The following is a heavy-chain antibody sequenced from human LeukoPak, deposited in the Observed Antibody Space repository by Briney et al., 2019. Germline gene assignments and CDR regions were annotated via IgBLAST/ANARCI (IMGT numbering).Heavy chain of an antibody. J-gene: IGHJ6*03. CDR1: EFTFSSYS. CDR2: ISNGSGNR. CDR3: ARAAKWEFYHYYMDV. V-gene: IGHV3-48*01. Sequence: GGSLRLSCVASEFTFSSYSMIWVRQAPGKGLEWISYISNGSGNRYYADSVKGRFIISRDNAKNLLYLQMNNLRADDTAVYYCARAAKWEFYHYYMDVWGKGTTVAVSS. D-gene: IGHD1-26*01.